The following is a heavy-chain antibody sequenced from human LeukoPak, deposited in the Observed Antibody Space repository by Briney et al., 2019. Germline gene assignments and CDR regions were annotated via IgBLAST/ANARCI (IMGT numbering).Heavy chain of an antibody. J-gene: IGHJ4*02. CDR2: ITSSGADS. CDR3: AKGGAVVLTGFDS. D-gene: IGHD3-22*01. CDR1: GFTFANYA. Sequence: GGSLRLSCAASGFTFANYAMNWVRQAPGKGLEWVAVITSSGADSYYSDSVRGRFTISRDNSKNTLYLQMNSLRAEDTAAYYCAKGGAVVLTGFDSWGQGTLVSVPS. V-gene: IGHV3-23*01.